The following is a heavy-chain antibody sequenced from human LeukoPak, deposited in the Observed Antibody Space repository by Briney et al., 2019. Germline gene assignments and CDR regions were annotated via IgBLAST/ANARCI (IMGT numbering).Heavy chain of an antibody. J-gene: IGHJ4*02. V-gene: IGHV1-69*01. D-gene: IGHD1-26*01. Sequence: SVKVSCKASGGTFSSYAISWARQAPGQGLEWMGGIIPIFGTANYAQKFQGRVTITADESTSTAYMELSSLRSEDTAVYYCATGMEGATQPFDYWGQGTLVTVSS. CDR2: IIPIFGTA. CDR3: ATGMEGATQPFDY. CDR1: GGTFSSYA.